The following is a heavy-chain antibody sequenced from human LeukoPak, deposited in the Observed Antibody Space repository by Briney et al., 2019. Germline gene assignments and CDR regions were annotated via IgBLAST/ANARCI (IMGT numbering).Heavy chain of an antibody. CDR1: GFTFSDYY. V-gene: IGHV3-11*01. Sequence: GGSLRLSCAASGFTFSDYYMSWIRQAPGKGLEWVSYISSSGSTIYYADSVKGRFTISRDNAKNSLYLQMNSLRAEDTAVYYCARVFHHSSSSKSSYYGMDVWGQGTTVTVSS. J-gene: IGHJ6*02. CDR3: ARVFHHSSSSKSSYYGMDV. D-gene: IGHD6-6*01. CDR2: ISSSGSTI.